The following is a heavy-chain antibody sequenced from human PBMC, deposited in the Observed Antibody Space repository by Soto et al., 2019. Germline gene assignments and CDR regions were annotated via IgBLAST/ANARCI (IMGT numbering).Heavy chain of an antibody. Sequence: QVQLQESGPGLVKPSQTLSLTCTVSGGSISSGGYYWSWIRQHPGKGLEWIGYIYYSGSTYYNPSLKSRVTISVDTPKNQFSLKLSSVTAADTAVYYCARDVVVVPAAPYFDYWGQGTLVTVSS. CDR2: IYYSGST. V-gene: IGHV4-31*03. CDR3: ARDVVVVPAAPYFDY. J-gene: IGHJ4*02. CDR1: GGSISSGGYY. D-gene: IGHD2-2*01.